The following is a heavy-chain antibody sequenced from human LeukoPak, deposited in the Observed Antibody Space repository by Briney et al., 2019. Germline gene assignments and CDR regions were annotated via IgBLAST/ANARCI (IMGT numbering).Heavy chain of an antibody. J-gene: IGHJ5*02. V-gene: IGHV4-39*01. CDR3: ARRNSSSLNWFDP. CDR2: VFYSGNA. D-gene: IGHD6-13*01. Sequence: SSETLSLTCTVSGGSITSSRYYWGWIRQPPGKGLEWVGSVFYSGNAYYNPSLKSRVTISVDTSKNQFSLRLNSLTATDTAVYYCARRNSSSLNWFDPWGQGTLVTVSS. CDR1: GGSITSSRYY.